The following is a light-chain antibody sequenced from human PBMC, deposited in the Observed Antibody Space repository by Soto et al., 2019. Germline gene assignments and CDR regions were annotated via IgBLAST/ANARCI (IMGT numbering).Light chain of an antibody. CDR1: QSVLYSSNNKNY. CDR2: WAS. V-gene: IGKV4-1*01. J-gene: IGKJ2*01. CDR3: QQYYSIPIT. Sequence: DIVMTQSPDSLAVSLGERATIDCKSSQSVLYSSNNKNYLAWYQQKPGQPPKLLIYWASTRESGVPDRISGSGSGTEFTLTISSLQAEDVAVYYCQQYYSIPITFGQGTKLDI.